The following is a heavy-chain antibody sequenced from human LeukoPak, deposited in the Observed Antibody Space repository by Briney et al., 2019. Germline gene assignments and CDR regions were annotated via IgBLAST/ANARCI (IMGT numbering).Heavy chain of an antibody. J-gene: IGHJ4*02. Sequence: PSETLSPTCTVSGGSISSYYWSWIRQPAGKGLEWIGRIYTSGSTNYNPSLKSRVTISVDTSKNQFSLKLSSVTAADTAVYYCQGYCSSTSCYYSHFDYWGQGTLVTVSS. CDR1: GGSISSYY. CDR3: QGYCSSTSCYYSHFDY. D-gene: IGHD2-2*01. V-gene: IGHV4-4*07. CDR2: IYTSGST.